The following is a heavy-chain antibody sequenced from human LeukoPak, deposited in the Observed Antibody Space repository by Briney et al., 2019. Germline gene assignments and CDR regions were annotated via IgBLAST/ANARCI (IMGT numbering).Heavy chain of an antibody. V-gene: IGHV4-59*01. CDR1: GGSISSYY. J-gene: IGHJ6*04. CDR3: AGGGYSYGLAYYYYGMDV. D-gene: IGHD5-18*01. CDR2: IYYSGST. Sequence: PSETLSLTCTVSGGSISSYYWSWIRQPPGKGLEWIGYIYYSGSTNYNPSLKSRVTISVDTSKNQFSLKLSSVTAADTAVYYCAGGGYSYGLAYYYYGMDVWGEGTTVTVSS.